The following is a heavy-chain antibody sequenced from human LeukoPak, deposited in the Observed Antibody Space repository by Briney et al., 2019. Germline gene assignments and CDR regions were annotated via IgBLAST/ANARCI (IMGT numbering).Heavy chain of an antibody. CDR1: GGSIRSGGYY. D-gene: IGHD3-22*01. CDR3: ARAGYDNSGYSTYYFDY. CDR2: IYYSGNA. Sequence: SETLSLACIVSGGSIRSGGYYWSWIRQHPGKGLEWIVYIYYSGNAYYNPSLTSRVTISVDTSKNQFSLKLSSLTAADTAVYYCARAGYDNSGYSTYYFDYWGQGTLVTVSS. J-gene: IGHJ4*02. V-gene: IGHV4-31*03.